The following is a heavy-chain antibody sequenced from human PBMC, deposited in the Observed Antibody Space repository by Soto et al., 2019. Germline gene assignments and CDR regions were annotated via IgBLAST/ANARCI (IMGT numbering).Heavy chain of an antibody. CDR2: IYHGGST. Sequence: QLQLQESGSGLVKPSQTLSLTCAVSGGSISSGGYSWSWIRQPPGKGLEWIGYIYHGGSTYYNPSLKGRVTISVDRSKNQFSRKLSSVTAADTAVYYCARGVVVTAIWYFDLWGRGTLVTVSS. CDR1: GGSISSGGYS. V-gene: IGHV4-30-2*01. D-gene: IGHD2-21*02. CDR3: ARGVVVTAIWYFDL. J-gene: IGHJ2*01.